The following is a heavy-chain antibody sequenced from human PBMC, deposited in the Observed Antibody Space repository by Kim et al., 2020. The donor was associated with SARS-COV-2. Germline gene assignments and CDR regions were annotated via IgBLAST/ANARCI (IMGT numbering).Heavy chain of an antibody. CDR3: ARAVTGRIDAFDL. J-gene: IGHJ3*01. D-gene: IGHD6-19*01. Sequence: EDVKQGRFTISRDNAHNSLYLHVTSLRTDDPAMYYCARAVTGRIDAFDLWGQGTMVSVSS. V-gene: IGHV3-7*04.